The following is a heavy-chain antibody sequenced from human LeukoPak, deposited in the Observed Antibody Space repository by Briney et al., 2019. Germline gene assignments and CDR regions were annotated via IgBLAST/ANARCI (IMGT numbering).Heavy chain of an antibody. CDR1: GFTVSNNY. V-gene: IGHV3-66*01. CDR3: ARDMQWLALEALDY. J-gene: IGHJ4*02. Sequence: GGSLRLSCAASGFTVSNNYMSWVRQAPGKGLEWVSFVYSGGSTYYADSVKGRFTISRDNAKNTVFLQMNSLRAEDTAVYYCARDMQWLALEALDYWGQGTLVTVSS. D-gene: IGHD6-19*01. CDR2: VYSGGST.